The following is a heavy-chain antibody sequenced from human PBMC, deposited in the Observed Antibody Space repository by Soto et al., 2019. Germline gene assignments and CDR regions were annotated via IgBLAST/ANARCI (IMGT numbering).Heavy chain of an antibody. J-gene: IGHJ4*02. Sequence: SVKVSCKASGGTFSSYAISWVRQAPGQGLEWMGGIIPIFGTANYAQKFQGRVTITADESASTAYMELSSLRSEDTAVYYCATVKSGFSIVDYYFDYWGQGTLVTAPQ. CDR1: GGTFSSYA. CDR3: ATVKSGFSIVDYYFDY. D-gene: IGHD1-26*01. V-gene: IGHV1-69*13. CDR2: IIPIFGTA.